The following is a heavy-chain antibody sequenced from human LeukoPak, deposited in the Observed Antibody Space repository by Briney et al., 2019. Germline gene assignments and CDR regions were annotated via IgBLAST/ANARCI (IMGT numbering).Heavy chain of an antibody. J-gene: IGHJ6*02. D-gene: IGHD6-19*01. CDR3: ARDIAVTGTGYYYGMDV. CDR1: GYTLTRYY. Sequence: ASVKVSCKASGYTLTRYYIHWVRQAPGQGLEWMGIIDTNDGTRSYAQKFQGRVTMTRDTSTSIVYMELSSLRSEDTALYYCARDIAVTGTGYYYGMDVWGQGTTFTVSS. V-gene: IGHV1-46*01. CDR2: IDTNDGTR.